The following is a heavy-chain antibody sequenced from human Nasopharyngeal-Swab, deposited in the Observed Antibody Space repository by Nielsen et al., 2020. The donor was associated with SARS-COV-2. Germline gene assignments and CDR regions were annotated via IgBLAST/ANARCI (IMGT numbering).Heavy chain of an antibody. CDR2: VYHSGST. J-gene: IGHJ5*02. CDR1: GYSISSGYY. D-gene: IGHD5-18*01. Sequence: SETLSPTCTASGYSISSGYYWGWIRQPPGKGLEWIGSVYHSGSTYYHPSRKSPVTISVDTSRNQFSLKLTSVTAADTAVYYCAREGYSYGNNWFDPWGQGTLVTVSS. V-gene: IGHV4-38-2*02. CDR3: AREGYSYGNNWFDP.